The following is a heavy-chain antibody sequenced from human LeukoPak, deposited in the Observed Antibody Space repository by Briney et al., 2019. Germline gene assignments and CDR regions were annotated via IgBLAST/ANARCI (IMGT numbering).Heavy chain of an antibody. Sequence: SETLSLTCSVSDGSVNNNLYFWAWIRQPPGKGLKWVGSIHYTGATYYSPSLKSRVTISIDTSKNQFSLRLTSLTATDTAVYYCARMYTDGWYEYWGQGILVTVSS. J-gene: IGHJ4*02. D-gene: IGHD6-19*01. CDR1: DGSVNNNLYF. V-gene: IGHV4-39*01. CDR2: IHYTGAT. CDR3: ARMYTDGWYEY.